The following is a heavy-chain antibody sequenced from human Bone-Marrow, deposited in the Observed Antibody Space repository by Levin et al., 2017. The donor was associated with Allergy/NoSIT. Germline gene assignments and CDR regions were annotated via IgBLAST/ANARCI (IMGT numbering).Heavy chain of an antibody. Sequence: QAGGSLRLSCAVSGFTVSNNYMNWVRQAPGKGLEWVSLIYSRGTTNYADSVKGRFTISRDNSKNTLYLQMNSLRVEDTAVYYCTRDASPIAVAGGDIWGQGTMVTVSS. J-gene: IGHJ3*02. CDR1: GFTVSNNY. CDR3: TRDASPIAVAGGDI. CDR2: IYSRGTT. D-gene: IGHD6-19*01. V-gene: IGHV3-53*01.